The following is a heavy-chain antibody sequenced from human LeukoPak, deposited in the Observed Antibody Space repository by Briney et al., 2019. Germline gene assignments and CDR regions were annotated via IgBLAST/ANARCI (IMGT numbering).Heavy chain of an antibody. D-gene: IGHD5-18*01. Sequence: GGSLRLSCAASGFTFSSYSMNWVRQAPGKGLEWVSSISSSSSYIYYADSVKGRFTISRDNAKNSLYLQMNSLRAEDTAVYYCAGDGYSYGSGMDVWGQGTTVTVSS. CDR3: AGDGYSYGSGMDV. J-gene: IGHJ6*02. CDR1: GFTFSSYS. CDR2: ISSSSSYI. V-gene: IGHV3-21*01.